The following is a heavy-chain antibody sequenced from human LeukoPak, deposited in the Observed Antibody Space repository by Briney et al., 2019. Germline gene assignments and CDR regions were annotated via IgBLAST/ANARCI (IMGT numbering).Heavy chain of an antibody. V-gene: IGHV3-21*04. D-gene: IGHD3-22*01. CDR2: ISSSSSYI. CDR1: GFTFSNAW. J-gene: IGHJ4*02. CDR3: ANYYYDTSGYKN. Sequence: GGSLRLSCAASGFTFSNAWMSWVRQAPGEGLEWVSSISSSSSYIYYADSVKGRFTISRDNSKNTLYLQMNSLRAEDTAVYYCANYYYDTSGYKNWGQGTLVTVSS.